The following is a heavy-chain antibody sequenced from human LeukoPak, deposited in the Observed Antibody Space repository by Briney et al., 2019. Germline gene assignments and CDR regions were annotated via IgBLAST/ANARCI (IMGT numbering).Heavy chain of an antibody. Sequence: GRSLTLSCVASGFTFSRYTMHWVRQTPGKGLEWVAVISLDSVTTFYADSVKGRFTISRDSSNNTLFLQMSNLRADDSGLYYCATDIRSSPLGFWGHGTLVTVSS. D-gene: IGHD3-9*01. CDR2: ISLDSVTT. CDR3: ATDIRSSPLGF. J-gene: IGHJ4*01. V-gene: IGHV3-30*14. CDR1: GFTFSRYT.